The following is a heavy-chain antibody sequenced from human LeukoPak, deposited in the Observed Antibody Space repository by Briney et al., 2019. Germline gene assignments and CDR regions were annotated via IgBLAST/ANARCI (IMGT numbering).Heavy chain of an antibody. CDR2: IIPIFGTA. Sequence: ASVKVSCKASGGTFSSYAISWVRQAPGQGLEWRGGIIPIFGTANYAQKFQGRVTITADESTSTAYMELSSLRSEDTAVYYCARSLRPYCSSTSCYLRYDAFDIWGQGTMVTVSS. J-gene: IGHJ3*02. V-gene: IGHV1-69*13. CDR1: GGTFSSYA. D-gene: IGHD2-2*01. CDR3: ARSLRPYCSSTSCYLRYDAFDI.